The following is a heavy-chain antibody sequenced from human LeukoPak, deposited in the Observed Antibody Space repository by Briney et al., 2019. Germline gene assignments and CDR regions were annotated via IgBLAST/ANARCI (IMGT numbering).Heavy chain of an antibody. CDR2: ISGSSYYT. Sequence: PGGSLRLSCAASGFTFSDYYVSWIRQAPGKGLEWVPYISGSSYYTKYADSVKGRFTISRDNAKNSLYLQMNSLRAEDTAVYYCARSSSSGGGDSFDIWGQGTMVTVSS. J-gene: IGHJ3*02. D-gene: IGHD2-21*01. V-gene: IGHV3-11*06. CDR1: GFTFSDYY. CDR3: ARSSSSGGGDSFDI.